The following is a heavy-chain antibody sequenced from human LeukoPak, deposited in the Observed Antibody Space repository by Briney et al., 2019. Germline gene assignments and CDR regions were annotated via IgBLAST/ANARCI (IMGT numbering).Heavy chain of an antibody. J-gene: IGHJ1*01. CDR3: AGVVDEYFQH. CDR1: GGSISSGGYY. Sequence: PSETLSLTCTVSGGSISSGGYYWSWIRQPPGKGLEWIGYIYYSGSTNYNPSLKSRVTISVDTSKNQFSLKLSSVTAADTAVYYCAGVVDEYFQHWGQGTLVTVSS. V-gene: IGHV4-61*08. CDR2: IYYSGST. D-gene: IGHD1-26*01.